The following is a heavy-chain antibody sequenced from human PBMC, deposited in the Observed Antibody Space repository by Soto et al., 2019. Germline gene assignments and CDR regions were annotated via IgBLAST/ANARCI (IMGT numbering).Heavy chain of an antibody. D-gene: IGHD3-3*01. CDR2: IYYSGST. Sequence: SETLSLTCTVSGGSISSYYWSWIRQPPGKGLEWIGYIYYSGSTNYNPSLKSRVTISVDTSKNQFSLKLSSVTAADTAVYYCARVDWSGYFYYYYMDVWGKGTTVTVSS. V-gene: IGHV4-59*12. CDR1: GGSISSYY. J-gene: IGHJ6*03. CDR3: ARVDWSGYFYYYYMDV.